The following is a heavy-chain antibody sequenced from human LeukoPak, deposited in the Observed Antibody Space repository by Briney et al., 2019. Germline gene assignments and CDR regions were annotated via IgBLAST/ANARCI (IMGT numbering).Heavy chain of an antibody. CDR3: ASHLNYYAKFDI. CDR2: IYYSGST. CDR1: GGSISSGGYS. J-gene: IGHJ3*02. V-gene: IGHV4-31*03. Sequence: PSETLSLTCTVSGGSISSGGYSWSWIRQHPGKGLEWIGYIYYSGSTYYNPSLKSRVTISVDTSKNQFSLELSSVTAADTAVYYCASHLNYYAKFDIWGQGTMVTVSS. D-gene: IGHD3-10*01.